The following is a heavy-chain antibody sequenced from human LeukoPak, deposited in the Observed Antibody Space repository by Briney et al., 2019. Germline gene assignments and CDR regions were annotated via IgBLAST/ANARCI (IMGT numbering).Heavy chain of an antibody. CDR3: ARDSAIGSYYYGMDV. D-gene: IGHD2-21*01. V-gene: IGHV3-11*01. CDR2: ISSSGSTI. J-gene: IGHJ6*02. Sequence: GGSLRLSWAASGLTVSDYYMSWIRKAQGKGLEWVSYISSSGSTIYYADSVKGRFTISRDNAKNSLYLQMNSLRAEDTAVYYCARDSAIGSYYYGMDVWGQGTTVTVSS. CDR1: GLTVSDYY.